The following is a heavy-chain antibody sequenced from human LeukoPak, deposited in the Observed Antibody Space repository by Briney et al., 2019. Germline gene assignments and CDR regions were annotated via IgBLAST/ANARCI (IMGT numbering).Heavy chain of an antibody. CDR2: ISYDGSNK. J-gene: IGHJ4*02. CDR1: GFTFSSYG. D-gene: IGHD6-13*01. CDR3: AREGSRRYWSFDY. V-gene: IGHV3-30*03. Sequence: GRSLRLSCAASGFTFSSYGMHWVRQAPGKGLEWVAVISYDGSNKYYADSVKGRFTISRDNSKNTLYLQMNSLRAEDTAVYYCAREGSRRYWSFDYWGQGALVTVSS.